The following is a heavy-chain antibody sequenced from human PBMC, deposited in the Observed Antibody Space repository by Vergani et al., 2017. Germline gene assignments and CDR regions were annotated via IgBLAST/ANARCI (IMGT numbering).Heavy chain of an antibody. D-gene: IGHD5-12*01. CDR1: GGSISGSIYS. CDR2: VYYSGST. V-gene: IGHV4-39*07. Sequence: QLQLQESGPGLVKPSETLSLTCSVSGGSISGSIYSWGWIRQPPGKGLELIGSVYYSGSTYYNPSLKSRVTISVDTSRNQFSLKLSSVTAADTSLSYCARDLGIRLRLLDHWGQGTLVTVSS. J-gene: IGHJ4*02. CDR3: ARDLGIRLRLLDH.